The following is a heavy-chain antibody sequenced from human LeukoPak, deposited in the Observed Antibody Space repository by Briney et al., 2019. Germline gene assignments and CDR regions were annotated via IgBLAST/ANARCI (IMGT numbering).Heavy chain of an antibody. CDR1: GGSISSGDYY. CDR3: ARWFYYGSGRRQFDY. Sequence: SQTLSLTCTVSGGSISSGDYYWNWIRQPPGKGLEWIGYIYYSGSTFYNPSLKRRVTISMDTSKNQFSLKLSSVTAADTAVYYCARWFYYGSGRRQFDYWGQGTLVTVSS. J-gene: IGHJ4*02. D-gene: IGHD3-10*01. V-gene: IGHV4-30-4*01. CDR2: IYYSGST.